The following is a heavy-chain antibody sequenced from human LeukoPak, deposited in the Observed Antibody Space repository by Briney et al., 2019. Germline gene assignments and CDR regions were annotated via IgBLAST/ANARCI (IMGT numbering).Heavy chain of an antibody. CDR3: AKRGYCTSGTCQYYFYYGMDV. D-gene: IGHD2-15*01. J-gene: IGHJ6*02. Sequence: GRSLRLSCAASGFTFSSYAMSWVRQAPGRGLEWVSAISGSGGSTYYADSVRGRFTISRDNSENTLYLQMDSLRVEDTAVYYCAKRGYCTSGTCQYYFYYGMDVWGQGTTVTVSS. V-gene: IGHV3-23*01. CDR2: ISGSGGST. CDR1: GFTFSSYA.